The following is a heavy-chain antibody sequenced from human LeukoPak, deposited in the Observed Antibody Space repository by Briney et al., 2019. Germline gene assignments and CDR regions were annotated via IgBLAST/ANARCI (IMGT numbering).Heavy chain of an antibody. CDR1: GGSFSGYY. CDR2: INHSGST. D-gene: IGHD3-10*01. Sequence: PSETLSLTCAVYGGSFSGYYWSWIRQPPGKGLEWIGEINHSGSTNYNPSLKSRVAILVDTSKNQFSLKLSSVTAADTAVYYCARRVRGVNDAFDIWGQRTMVTVSS. CDR3: ARRVRGVNDAFDI. J-gene: IGHJ3*02. V-gene: IGHV4-34*01.